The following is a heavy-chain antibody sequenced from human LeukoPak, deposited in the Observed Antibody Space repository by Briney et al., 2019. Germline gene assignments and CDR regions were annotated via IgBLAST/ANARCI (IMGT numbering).Heavy chain of an antibody. V-gene: IGHV3-33*08. J-gene: IGHJ4*02. CDR1: GFTFSSYG. Sequence: GGSLRLSCAASGFTFSSYGMHWVRQAPGKGLEWVAVIWYDGSNKYYADSVKGRFTISRDNSKNTLYLQMNSLRAEDTAVYYCAREGPEVLWASDYYFDYWGQGTLVTVSS. D-gene: IGHD2/OR15-2a*01. CDR3: AREGPEVLWASDYYFDY. CDR2: IWYDGSNK.